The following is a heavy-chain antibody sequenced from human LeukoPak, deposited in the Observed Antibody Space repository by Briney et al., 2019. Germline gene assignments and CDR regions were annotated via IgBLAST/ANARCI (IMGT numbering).Heavy chain of an antibody. CDR2: INPNSGGT. CDR3: KQKTEYDILTGSFDY. V-gene: IGHV1-2*02. Sequence: SVKVSCKASGYTFTGYYMHWVRQAAGQGLEWMGWINPNSGGTNYAQKFQGRVTMTRDTSISTAYMELSRLRSDDTAVYFCKQKTEYDILTGSFDYWGQGTLVTVSS. J-gene: IGHJ4*02. D-gene: IGHD3-9*01. CDR1: GYTFTGYY.